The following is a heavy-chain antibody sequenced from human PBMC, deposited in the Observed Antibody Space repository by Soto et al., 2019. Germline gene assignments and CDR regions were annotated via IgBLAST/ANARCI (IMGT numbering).Heavy chain of an antibody. V-gene: IGHV4-59*01. J-gene: IGHJ6*02. CDR1: GGSISSYY. D-gene: IGHD6-19*01. CDR3: ARDASAVAGTLYYYGMDV. Sequence: TSETLSLTCTVSGGSISSYYWSWIRQPPGKGLEWIGYIYYSGSTNYNPSLKSRVTISVDTSKNQFSLKLSSVTAADTAVYYCARDASAVAGTLYYYGMDVWGQGTTVTVSS. CDR2: IYYSGST.